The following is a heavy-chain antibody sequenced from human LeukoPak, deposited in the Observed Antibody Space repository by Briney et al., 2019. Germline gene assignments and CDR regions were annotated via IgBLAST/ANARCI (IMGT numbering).Heavy chain of an antibody. J-gene: IGHJ6*03. D-gene: IGHD3-3*01. Sequence: PSETLSLTCTVSGGSISSYYWSWIRQPPGKGLEWIGYIYYSGSTNYNPSLKSRVTISVDTSKNQFSLKLNSVTAADTAVYCCARVGGYEFGYYYYYMDVWGKGTPVTISS. CDR2: IYYSGST. CDR3: ARVGGYEFGYYYYYMDV. CDR1: GGSISSYY. V-gene: IGHV4-59*01.